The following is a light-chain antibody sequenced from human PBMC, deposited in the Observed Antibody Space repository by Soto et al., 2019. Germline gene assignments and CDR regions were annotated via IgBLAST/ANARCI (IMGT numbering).Light chain of an antibody. CDR1: SSNIGNNY. CDR2: DNS. V-gene: IGLV1-51*01. Sequence: QSVLTQPPSVSVAPGQRVTISCSGSSSNIGNNYVSWYQHLPGTAPKLLIYDNSQRPSGIPDRFSGSKSGTSATLGITGLQTGDEADYYCGTWDSSLSAVVFGGGTKLTVL. CDR3: GTWDSSLSAVV. J-gene: IGLJ2*01.